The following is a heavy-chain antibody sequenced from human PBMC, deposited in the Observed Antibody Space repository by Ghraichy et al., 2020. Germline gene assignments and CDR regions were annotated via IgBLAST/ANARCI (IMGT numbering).Heavy chain of an antibody. CDR2: IWYDGSNK. J-gene: IGHJ4*02. V-gene: IGHV3-33*01. CDR3: ARDLRDGHPGGVYY. Sequence: GGSLRLSCAASGFTFSSYGMHWVRQAPGKGLEWVAVIWYDGSNKYYADSVKGRFTISRDNSKNTLYLQMNSLRAEDTAVYYCARDLRDGHPGGVYYWGQGTLVTVSS. CDR1: GFTFSSYG. D-gene: IGHD5-24*01.